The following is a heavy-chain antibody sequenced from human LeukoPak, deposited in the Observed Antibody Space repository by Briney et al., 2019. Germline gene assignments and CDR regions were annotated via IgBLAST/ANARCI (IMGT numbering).Heavy chain of an antibody. CDR3: AKAEIFGLVTYYFDY. V-gene: IGHV3-9*01. CDR1: GFTFDEYA. Sequence: PGGSLRLSCAVSGFTFDEYAMHWVRQAPGKGLEWVSGISWNSGLIDYADSVKARFTISRDNAKNSLYLKMNSLKAEDSAFYYCAKAEIFGLVTYYFDYWGQGTLVTVSS. CDR2: ISWNSGLI. D-gene: IGHD3/OR15-3a*01. J-gene: IGHJ4*02.